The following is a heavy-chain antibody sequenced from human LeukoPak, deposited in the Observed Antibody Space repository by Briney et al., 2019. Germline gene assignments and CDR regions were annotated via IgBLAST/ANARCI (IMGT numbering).Heavy chain of an antibody. CDR2: ISGSGGST. Sequence: GGSLRLSCAASGFTFSSYAMSWVRQAPGMGLEWVSAISGSGGSTYYADSVKGRFTISRDNSKNTLYLQMNSLRAEDTAVYYCAKFSPSYYDSSGGLDYWGQGTLVTVSS. J-gene: IGHJ4*02. D-gene: IGHD3-22*01. V-gene: IGHV3-23*01. CDR1: GFTFSSYA. CDR3: AKFSPSYYDSSGGLDY.